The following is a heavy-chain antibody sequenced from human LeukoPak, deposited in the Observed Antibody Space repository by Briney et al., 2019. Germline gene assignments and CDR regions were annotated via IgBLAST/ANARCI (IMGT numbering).Heavy chain of an antibody. CDR1: GGSFSGYY. CDR3: ARGLAYCGGDCYSGRFDY. CDR2: INHSGST. D-gene: IGHD2-21*02. V-gene: IGHV4-34*01. J-gene: IGHJ4*02. Sequence: SETLSLTCAVYGGSFSGYYRSWIRQPPGKGLEWIGEINHSGSTNYNPSLKSRVTISVDTSKNQFSLKLSSVTAADTAVYYCARGLAYCGGDCYSGRFDYWGQGTLVTVSS.